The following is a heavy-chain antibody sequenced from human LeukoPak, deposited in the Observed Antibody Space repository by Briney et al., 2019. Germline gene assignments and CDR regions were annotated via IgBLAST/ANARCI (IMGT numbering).Heavy chain of an antibody. CDR3: ARAVTISPDAFDI. Sequence: GGSLRLSCAASGFTFSSYSMNWVRQAPGKGLEWVANIKQDGSEKYYVDSVKGRFTISRDNAKNSLYLQMNSLRAEDTAVYYCARAVTISPDAFDIWGQGTMVTVSS. CDR2: IKQDGSEK. CDR1: GFTFSSYS. J-gene: IGHJ3*02. V-gene: IGHV3-7*01. D-gene: IGHD3-9*01.